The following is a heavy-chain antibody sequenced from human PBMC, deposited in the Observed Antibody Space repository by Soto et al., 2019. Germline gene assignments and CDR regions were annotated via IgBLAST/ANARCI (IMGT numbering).Heavy chain of an antibody. CDR1: GYTFRSYG. Sequence: ASVKVSCKASGYTFRSYGVTWVRQAPGQGLEWMGWISAYSGGTTSAQKYQDRVTMTTDTATNTAYMELRSLRSDDTAVYYCARERYYDVLTGTDSWGQGTLVTVSS. CDR3: ARERYYDVLTGTDS. CDR2: ISAYSGGT. V-gene: IGHV1-18*01. J-gene: IGHJ5*01. D-gene: IGHD3-9*01.